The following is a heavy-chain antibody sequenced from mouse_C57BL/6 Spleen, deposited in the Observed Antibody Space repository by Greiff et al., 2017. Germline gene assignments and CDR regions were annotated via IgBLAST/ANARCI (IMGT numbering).Heavy chain of an antibody. CDR2: IDPSDSYT. D-gene: IGHD3-2*02. CDR1: GYTFTSYW. Sequence: QVQLQQPGAELVMPGASVKLSCKASGYTFTSYWMHWVKQRPGQGLEWIGEIDPSDSYTNYNQKFKGKSTLTVDKSSSTAYMQLSSLTSEDSAVYYCARSGGSGSYYFDYGGQGTTLTVSS. CDR3: ARSGGSGSYYFDY. V-gene: IGHV1-69*01. J-gene: IGHJ2*01.